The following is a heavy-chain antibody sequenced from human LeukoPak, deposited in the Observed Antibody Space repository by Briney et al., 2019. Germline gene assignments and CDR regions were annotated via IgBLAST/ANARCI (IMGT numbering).Heavy chain of an antibody. D-gene: IGHD6-13*01. CDR3: ARARYSSSWYQSTQFDP. Sequence: PSETLSLTCAVYGGSFSGYYWSWIRQPPGKGLVWIGEINHSGSTNYNPSLKSRVTISVDTSKNQFSLKLSSVTAADTAVYYCARARYSSSWYQSTQFDPWGQGTLVTVSS. V-gene: IGHV4-34*01. CDR1: GGSFSGYY. J-gene: IGHJ5*02. CDR2: INHSGST.